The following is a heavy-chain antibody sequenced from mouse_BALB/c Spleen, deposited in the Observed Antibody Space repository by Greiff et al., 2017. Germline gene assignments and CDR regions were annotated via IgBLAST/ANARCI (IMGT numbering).Heavy chain of an antibody. J-gene: IGHJ3*01. V-gene: IGHV1S81*02. CDR3: TRGLLRLLGEHWFAY. CDR2: INPSNGGT. CDR1: GYTFTSYY. D-gene: IGHD1-2*01. Sequence: QVQLQQSGAELVKPGASVKLSCKASGYTFTSYYMYWVKQRPGQGLEWIGEINPSNGGTNFNEKFKSKATLTVDKSSSTAYMQLSSLTSEDSAVYYCTRGLLRLLGEHWFAYWGQGTLVTVSA.